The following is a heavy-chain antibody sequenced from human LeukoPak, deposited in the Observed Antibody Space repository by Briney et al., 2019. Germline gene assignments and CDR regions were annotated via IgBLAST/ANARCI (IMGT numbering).Heavy chain of an antibody. D-gene: IGHD3-22*01. CDR2: ISGGGDK. CDR3: AKDVNSSGYYLGFDY. Sequence: GGSLRLSCAASGFTFRAYIMHWVRQAPGKGLEWVTTISGGGDKQYADHVKGRFTVSRDDSKNTLYLQMNSLRAEDTALYYCAKDVNSSGYYLGFDYWGQGTLVTVSS. J-gene: IGHJ4*02. V-gene: IGHV3-23*01. CDR1: GFTFRAYI.